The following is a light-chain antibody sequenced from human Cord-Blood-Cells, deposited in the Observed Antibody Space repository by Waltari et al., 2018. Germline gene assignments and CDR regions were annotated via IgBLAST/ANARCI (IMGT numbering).Light chain of an antibody. Sequence: EIVLTQSPATLSVSLGERATLSCRASQSVSSNLAWYQQKPGQAPRVLIYGASTRATGIPARFSGSGSGTEFTLTISSLQSEDFAVYYCQQYNNWPPLTFGGGTKVEIK. J-gene: IGKJ4*01. CDR3: QQYNNWPPLT. CDR2: GAS. CDR1: QSVSSN. V-gene: IGKV3-15*01.